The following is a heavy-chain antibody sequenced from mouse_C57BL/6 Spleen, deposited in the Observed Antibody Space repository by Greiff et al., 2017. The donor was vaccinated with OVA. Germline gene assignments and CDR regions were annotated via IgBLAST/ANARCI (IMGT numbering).Heavy chain of an antibody. CDR2: IDPATGGT. D-gene: IGHD4-1*01. V-gene: IGHV1-15*01. CDR3: TRGPNWDGGD. Sequence: VQLQESGAELVRPGASVTLSCKASGYTFTDYEMHWVKQTPVHGLEWIGAIDPATGGTASNQKFKGKAILTADKSSSTAYMELRSLTSEDSAVYYCTRGPNWDGGDWGQGSTLTGSA. CDR1: GYTFTDYE. J-gene: IGHJ2*01.